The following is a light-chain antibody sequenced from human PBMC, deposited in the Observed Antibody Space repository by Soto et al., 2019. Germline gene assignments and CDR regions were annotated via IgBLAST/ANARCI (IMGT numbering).Light chain of an antibody. Sequence: EIVLTQSPGTLSLSPGERATLSCRASQSVSSSYLAWYQQKPGQAPRLLIYDVSSRATGIPDRFSGSGSGTDFTLTISRLEPEDFAVYYCQQYGTSPITFGQGTRLEIK. CDR3: QQYGTSPIT. V-gene: IGKV3-20*01. CDR1: QSVSSSY. J-gene: IGKJ5*01. CDR2: DVS.